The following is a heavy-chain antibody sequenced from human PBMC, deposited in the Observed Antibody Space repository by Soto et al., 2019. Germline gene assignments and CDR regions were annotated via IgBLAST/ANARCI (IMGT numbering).Heavy chain of an antibody. CDR1: GYTFTLYA. V-gene: IGHV1-3*01. CDR3: ARDQRRDYDFWSGYSQGFDY. D-gene: IGHD3-3*01. Sequence: VHLVQSGAEVKKPGASVKISCKASGYTFTLYAMHWVRQAPGQRLEWMGWINAANGNTKSSQKFQGRVTFTRDTSASTGYMELSTLNSADTAVYYCARDQRRDYDFWSGYSQGFDYWGQGTPVTVSS. CDR2: INAANGNT. J-gene: IGHJ4*02.